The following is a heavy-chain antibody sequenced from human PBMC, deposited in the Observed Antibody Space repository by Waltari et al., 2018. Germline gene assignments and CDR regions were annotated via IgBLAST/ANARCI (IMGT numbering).Heavy chain of an antibody. Sequence: QLQLQESGPGLVKPSETLSLTCTVSGGSISSSNYYWGWIRQPPGKGLEWIGNIYYSGRNYHHPPLKRRGTTNIDPSKNQFFLKVSFGAAGDTGLFFCAGLDSRRGGYYLDLWGQG. CDR1: GGSISSSNYY. CDR3: AGLDSRRGGYYLDL. D-gene: IGHD3-16*01. J-gene: IGHJ4*01. CDR2: IYYSGRN. V-gene: IGHV4-39*01.